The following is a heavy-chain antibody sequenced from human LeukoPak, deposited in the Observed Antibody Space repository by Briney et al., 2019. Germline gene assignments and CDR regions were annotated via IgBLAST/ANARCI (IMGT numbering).Heavy chain of an antibody. J-gene: IGHJ2*01. Sequence: HPGGSLRLSCAASAFTFSNYWMSWVRQAPGKGLEWVANINQDGSEIYYVDSVKGRFTISRDNAKNSLYLQINSVRADDTAVYYCARDQGRMIVVRKTNCYFDLWGRGTLFTVSS. CDR1: AFTFSNYW. CDR2: INQDGSEI. V-gene: IGHV3-7*01. D-gene: IGHD3-22*01. CDR3: ARDQGRMIVVRKTNCYFDL.